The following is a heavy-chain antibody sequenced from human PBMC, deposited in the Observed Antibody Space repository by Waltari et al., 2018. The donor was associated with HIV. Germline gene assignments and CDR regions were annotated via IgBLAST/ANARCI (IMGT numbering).Heavy chain of an antibody. CDR3: ARSAEKQQFSIIHYYYYYPMDV. CDR2: MSSYGST. Sequence: VESGGGKVRPGGSLRLSCEAFGFTVSDNYMSWVRQTQGRGRGWISIMSSYGSTNYACSVRGRCTISIDTSNTTLFLEMKRLRAEDTAVYYCARSAEKQQFSIIHYYYYYPMDVWGQGTTVTVAS. J-gene: IGHJ6*02. V-gene: IGHV3-66*01. D-gene: IGHD6-13*01. CDR1: GFTVSDNY.